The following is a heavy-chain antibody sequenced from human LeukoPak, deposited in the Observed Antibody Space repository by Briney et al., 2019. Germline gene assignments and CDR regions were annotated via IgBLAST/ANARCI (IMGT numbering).Heavy chain of an antibody. Sequence: NASETLSLTCSVSGDSITSYYWSWIRKSPRQGLEWIGNIYYSGSTNYNPSLRSRVTISVDLSKNHFSLKLSSVTAADTAVYYCARGQLTCSGGSCYSNHYYYYYYMDVWGKGTTVTVSS. CDR3: ARGQLTCSGGSCYSNHYYYYYYMDV. CDR1: GDSITSYY. D-gene: IGHD2-15*01. CDR2: IYYSGST. J-gene: IGHJ6*03. V-gene: IGHV4-59*12.